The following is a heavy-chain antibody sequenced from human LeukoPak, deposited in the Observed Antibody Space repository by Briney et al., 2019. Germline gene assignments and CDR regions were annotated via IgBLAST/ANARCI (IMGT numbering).Heavy chain of an antibody. CDR1: GFTFSSYW. J-gene: IGHJ4*02. Sequence: GGSLRLSCAASGFTFSSYWMHWVRQAPGKGLVWVSRINTDGSSTSYADSVKGRFTISRDNSKNTLYLQMNSLRAEDTAVYYCAKVGYSYAPGYWGQGTLVTVSS. V-gene: IGHV3-74*01. CDR3: AKVGYSYAPGY. D-gene: IGHD5-18*01. CDR2: INTDGSST.